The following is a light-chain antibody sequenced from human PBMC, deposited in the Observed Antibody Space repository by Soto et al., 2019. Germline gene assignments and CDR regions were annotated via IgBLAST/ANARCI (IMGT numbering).Light chain of an antibody. J-gene: IGKJ1*01. V-gene: IGKV1-39*01. Sequence: DIQMTQSPSSLSASAGDRVTITCRASQSISNYLNWYQQKPGKAPEFLIYAASNLQSGVPSRFSGSGSGTDFTLTISSLQPEDSATYYCQQSYSTPWTFGHGTKVEIK. CDR2: AAS. CDR1: QSISNY. CDR3: QQSYSTPWT.